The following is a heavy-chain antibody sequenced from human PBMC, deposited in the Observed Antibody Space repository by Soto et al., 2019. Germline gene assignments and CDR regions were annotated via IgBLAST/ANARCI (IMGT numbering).Heavy chain of an antibody. CDR1: GGTFSSYA. CDR2: IIPIFGTA. Sequence: ASVKVSCKASGGTFSSYAISWVRQAPGQGLEWMGGIIPIFGTANYAQKFRGRVTITADESTCTAYMELSSLRSEDTAVYYCARGDLYYDFWTDYWGQGTLVTVSS. CDR3: ARGDLYYDFWTDY. D-gene: IGHD3-3*01. V-gene: IGHV1-69*13. J-gene: IGHJ4*02.